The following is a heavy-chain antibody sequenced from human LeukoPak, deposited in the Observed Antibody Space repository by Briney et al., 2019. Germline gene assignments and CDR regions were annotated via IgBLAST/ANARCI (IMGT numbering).Heavy chain of an antibody. Sequence: PSETLSLTCAVYGDSLSGYYWSWIRQPPGKGLEWIGEINHSGSTNYNPSLMSRVTISVDTSKNQFSLKLSSVTAADTAVYYCARDTGDPDGAFDIWGQGTMVTVSS. CDR1: GDSLSGYY. J-gene: IGHJ3*02. CDR2: INHSGST. V-gene: IGHV4-34*01. CDR3: ARDTGDPDGAFDI. D-gene: IGHD7-27*01.